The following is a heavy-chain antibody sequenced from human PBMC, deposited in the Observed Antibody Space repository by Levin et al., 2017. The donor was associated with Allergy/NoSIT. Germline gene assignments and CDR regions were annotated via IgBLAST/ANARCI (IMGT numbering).Heavy chain of an antibody. CDR1: GFTFRSYA. CDR3: ARSIGLTAGNDF. J-gene: IGHJ4*02. CDR2: ISYDGSNK. D-gene: IGHD6-13*01. V-gene: IGHV3-30-3*01. Sequence: GGSLRLSCAASGFTFRSYAMHWVRQAPGKGLEWVAVISYDGSNKYYADSVKGRFTISRDNSKNTLYLQMNSLRAEDTAVYYCARSIGLTAGNDFWGQGTLVTVSS.